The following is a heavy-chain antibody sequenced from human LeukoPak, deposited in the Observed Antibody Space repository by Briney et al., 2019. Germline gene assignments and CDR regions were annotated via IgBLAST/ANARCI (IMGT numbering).Heavy chain of an antibody. D-gene: IGHD6-13*01. Sequence: GASVKVSCKASGGTFSSYAISWVRQAPGQGLEWMGGIIPIFGTANYAQKFQGRVTITADKSTSTAYMELSSLRSEDTAVYYCARMYSSSWYLYNWGQGTLVTVSS. CDR2: IIPIFGTA. CDR3: ARMYSSSWYLYN. J-gene: IGHJ4*02. V-gene: IGHV1-69*06. CDR1: GGTFSSYA.